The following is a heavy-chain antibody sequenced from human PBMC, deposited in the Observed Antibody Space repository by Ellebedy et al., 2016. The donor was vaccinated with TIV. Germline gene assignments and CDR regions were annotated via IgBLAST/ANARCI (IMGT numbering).Heavy chain of an antibody. J-gene: IGHJ4*02. CDR1: GDSIGSSPYY. CDR3: ARRGGYSYGVPDFHI. V-gene: IGHV4-39*01. D-gene: IGHD5-18*01. Sequence: MPSETLSLTCTVSGDSIGSSPYYWGWIRQPPGKGLEWIGNIYYSGNPHYNPSLQSRVTISVDSSKNQFSLKVNSVTAADTAVYYCARRGGYSYGVPDFHIWGRGILISVSS. CDR2: IYYSGNP.